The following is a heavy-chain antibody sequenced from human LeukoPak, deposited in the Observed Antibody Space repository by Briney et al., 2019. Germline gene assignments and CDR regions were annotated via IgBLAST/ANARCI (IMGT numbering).Heavy chain of an antibody. D-gene: IGHD3-10*01. Sequence: SETLSLTCAVPGGSISSSNWWSWARQPPGKGLEWIGEIYHSGSTNYNPSLKSRVTISVDKSKNQFSLKLSSVTAADTAVYYCARDLIYGSGSWFDPWGQGTLVTVSS. J-gene: IGHJ5*02. CDR1: GGSISSSNW. CDR3: ARDLIYGSGSWFDP. V-gene: IGHV4-4*02. CDR2: IYHSGST.